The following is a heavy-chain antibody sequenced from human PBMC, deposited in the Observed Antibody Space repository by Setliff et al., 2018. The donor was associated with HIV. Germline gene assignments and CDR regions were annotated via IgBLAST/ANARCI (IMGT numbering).Heavy chain of an antibody. Sequence: SETLSLTCTVSGGSIGSGSHYWSWIRQPAGKGLEWIGHIYTTGSTNYNPSLKSRVTISADTSNNQFSLRLTSMTAADTAVYYCARSGVGATTWDSWGQGTLVTVSS. CDR2: IYTTGST. J-gene: IGHJ4*02. V-gene: IGHV4-61*09. CDR1: GGSIGSGSHY. D-gene: IGHD1-26*01. CDR3: ARSGVGATTWDS.